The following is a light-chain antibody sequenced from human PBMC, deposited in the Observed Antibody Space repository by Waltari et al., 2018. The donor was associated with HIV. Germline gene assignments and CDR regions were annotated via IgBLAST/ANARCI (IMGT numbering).Light chain of an antibody. CDR3: QQRSDWPLT. CDR2: DAS. V-gene: IGKV3-11*01. Sequence: IVLPQSPVTLSLSLGERATLSCRASQSVRNFLTWYQDKPGQAPMLLIYDASARASGIPDRFSGAGSETDYSLTISSLEPEDFAVYYCQQRSDWPLTFGGGTKVDFK. CDR1: QSVRNF. J-gene: IGKJ4*01.